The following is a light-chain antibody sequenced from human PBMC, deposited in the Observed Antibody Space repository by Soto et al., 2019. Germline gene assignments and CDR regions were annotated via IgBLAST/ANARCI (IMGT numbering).Light chain of an antibody. CDR3: QQSFTTPRT. CDR2: AAS. V-gene: IGKV1-39*01. J-gene: IGKJ3*01. CDR1: QTISNY. Sequence: DIQMTQSPSSLSPSVGDRVTINCRTSQTISNYLNWYQQRPGKAPKLLIYAASSLQSGVPSRFSGSGSGTDFTLTISNLQPEDVATYYCQQSFTTPRTFGPGTKVEIK.